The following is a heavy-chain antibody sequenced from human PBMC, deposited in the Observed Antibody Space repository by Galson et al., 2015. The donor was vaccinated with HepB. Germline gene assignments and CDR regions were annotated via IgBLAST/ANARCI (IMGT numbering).Heavy chain of an antibody. J-gene: IGHJ4*02. CDR2: ISYDGSNK. V-gene: IGHV3-30-3*01. Sequence: SLRLSCAASGFTFSSYAMHWVRQAPGKGLEWVAVISYDGSNKYYADSVKGRFTISRDNSKNTLYLQMNSLRAEDTAVYYCARGHRDGYNSLLPFDYWGQGTLVTVSS. D-gene: IGHD5-24*01. CDR1: GFTFSSYA. CDR3: ARGHRDGYNSLLPFDY.